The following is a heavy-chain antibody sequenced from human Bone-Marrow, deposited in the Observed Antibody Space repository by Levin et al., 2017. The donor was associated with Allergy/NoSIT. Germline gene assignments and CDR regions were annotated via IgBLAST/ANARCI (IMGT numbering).Heavy chain of an antibody. CDR2: IHYSGTT. CDR3: GRDRSIKNQDGDFWYYGMDS. J-gene: IGHJ6*02. Sequence: PSETLSLTCTVSGGSISGHHWSWIRQPPGKGLEWIGNIHYSGTTKYNPSLKSRVTISVDTSKNQFSLKLSSVTAADTAVYYCGRDRSIKNQDGDFWYYGMDSWGQGTTVSVSS. D-gene: IGHD1-14*01. CDR1: GGSISGHH. V-gene: IGHV4-59*11.